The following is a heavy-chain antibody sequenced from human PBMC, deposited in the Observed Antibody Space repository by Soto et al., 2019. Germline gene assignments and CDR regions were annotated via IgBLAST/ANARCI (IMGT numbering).Heavy chain of an antibody. CDR1: GYTFTGYY. D-gene: IGHD2-15*01. CDR2: INPNSGGT. J-gene: IGHJ4*02. Sequence: ASVKVSCKASGYTFTGYYMHWVRQAPGQGLEWMGWINPNSGGTNYAQKFQGWVTMTRDTSISTAYMELSRLRSDDTAVYYCARYHCRGGVRDFDYWGQGTLVTVSS. CDR3: ARYHCRGGVRDFDY. V-gene: IGHV1-2*04.